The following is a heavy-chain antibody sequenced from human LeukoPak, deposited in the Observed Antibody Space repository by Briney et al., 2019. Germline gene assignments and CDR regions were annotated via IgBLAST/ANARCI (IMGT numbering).Heavy chain of an antibody. CDR2: IYYSGST. Sequence: SETLSLTCTVSGGSISSYYWSWIRQPPGKGLEWIGYIYYSGSTNYNPSLKSRVTISVDTSKNQFSLKLSSVTAADTAVYYCAREWLGGAFDIWGQGTMVTVSS. D-gene: IGHD5-18*01. V-gene: IGHV4-59*01. CDR1: GGSISSYY. J-gene: IGHJ3*02. CDR3: AREWLGGAFDI.